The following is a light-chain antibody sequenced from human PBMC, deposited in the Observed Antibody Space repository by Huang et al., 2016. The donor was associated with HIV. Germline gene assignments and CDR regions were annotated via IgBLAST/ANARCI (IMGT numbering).Light chain of an antibody. CDR3: MQGKQLPYT. Sequence: DIVMTQTPLSLSVTPGQPASISCKSSQGLLYREKIYLYWYLQKPGQSPQLLMYEVSNRFSGVPDRFSGSGSPTDFTLRISRVETEDAVVYYCMQGKQLPYTFGQGTRLEIK. CDR1: QGLLYREKIY. J-gene: IGKJ2*01. V-gene: IGKV2-29*03. CDR2: EVS.